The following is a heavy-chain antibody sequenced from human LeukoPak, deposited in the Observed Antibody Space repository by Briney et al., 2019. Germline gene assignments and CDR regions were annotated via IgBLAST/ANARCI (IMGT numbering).Heavy chain of an antibody. CDR1: GFSFKNYG. V-gene: IGHV3-30*18. J-gene: IGHJ3*02. CDR3: AKCRSGHWYHGAFDI. Sequence: GGSLRLSCAASGFSFKNYGMHWVRQAPGKGLEWVAVISYDGSNKYYADSVKGRFTISRDNSKNTLYLQTNSLRAEDTAVYYCAKCRSGHWYHGAFDIWGQGTMVTVSS. D-gene: IGHD6-13*01. CDR2: ISYDGSNK.